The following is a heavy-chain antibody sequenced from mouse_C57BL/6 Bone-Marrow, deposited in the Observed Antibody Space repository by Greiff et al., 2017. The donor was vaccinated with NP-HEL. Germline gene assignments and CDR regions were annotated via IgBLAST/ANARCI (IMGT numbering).Heavy chain of an antibody. CDR3: VRHDYYGSSHWYFDV. CDR2: IRSKSNNYAT. CDR1: GFSFNTYA. V-gene: IGHV10-1*01. D-gene: IGHD1-1*01. Sequence: EVQLVESGGGLVQPKGSLKLSCAASGFSFNTYAMNWVRQAPGKGLEWVARIRSKSNNYATYYADSVKDRFTISRDDSESMLYLQMNNLKTEVTAMYYCVRHDYYGSSHWYFDVWGTGTTVTVSS. J-gene: IGHJ1*03.